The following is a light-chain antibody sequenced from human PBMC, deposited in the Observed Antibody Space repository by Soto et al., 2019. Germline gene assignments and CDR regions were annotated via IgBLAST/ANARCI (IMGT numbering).Light chain of an antibody. Sequence: IQMTQSPSSLSASVGDRVTITFRASQGIRNDLGWYQQKPGKAPKLLIYDASSLQSGVPSRFSGSGSGTEFALTISSLQPDDFATYYCQQYNTYSWTFGPGTKVDIK. CDR1: QGIRND. V-gene: IGKV1-17*01. J-gene: IGKJ1*01. CDR3: QQYNTYSWT. CDR2: DAS.